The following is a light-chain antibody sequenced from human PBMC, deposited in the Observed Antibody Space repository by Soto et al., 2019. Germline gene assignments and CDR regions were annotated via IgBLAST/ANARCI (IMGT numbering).Light chain of an antibody. V-gene: IGLV2-14*01. CDR3: SSFTTSSTFV. CDR1: SSDVGRYNY. CDR2: DVS. Sequence: QSALAQPASVSGSPGQSITISCTGTSSDVGRYNYVSWFQQHPGKAPKLLIYDVSNWPSGVSDRFSGSKSGNTASLTISGLQAEDEADYYCSSFTTSSTFVFGTVTKVTVL. J-gene: IGLJ1*01.